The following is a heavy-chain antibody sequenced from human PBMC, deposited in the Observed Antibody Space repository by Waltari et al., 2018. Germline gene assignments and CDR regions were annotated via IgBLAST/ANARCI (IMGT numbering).Heavy chain of an antibody. CDR3: ADRHEDMRTAFYYMDV. D-gene: IGHD2-21*02. V-gene: IGHV2-5*02. CDR1: GFSLSSSGVS. Sequence: QITLKESGPTLLKPTQTLTLTCTFSGFSLSSSGVSVGWVRQPPGKALEWLALIYWDDDKRYSPSLKSRVTITKDTSKNQVVLTRTNMGPEDTGTYFCADRHEDMRTAFYYMDVWGKGTTVTVS. CDR2: IYWDDDK. J-gene: IGHJ6*03.